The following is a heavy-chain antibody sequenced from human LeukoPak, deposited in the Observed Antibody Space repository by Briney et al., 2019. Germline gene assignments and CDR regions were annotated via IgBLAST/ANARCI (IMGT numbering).Heavy chain of an antibody. J-gene: IGHJ4*02. CDR1: GYTFTSYY. CDR3: ARGAYRGGDCHDYFDY. Sequence: ASVKVSCKASGYTFTSYYMHWVRQALGQGLEWMGIINPSGGSTSYAQKFQGRVTMTRDTSTSTVYMELSSLRSEDTAVYYCARGAYRGGDCHDYFDYWGQGTLVTVSS. V-gene: IGHV1-46*01. CDR2: INPSGGST. D-gene: IGHD2-21*02.